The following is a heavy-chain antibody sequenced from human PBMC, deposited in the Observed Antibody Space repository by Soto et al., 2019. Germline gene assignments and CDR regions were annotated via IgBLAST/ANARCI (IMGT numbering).Heavy chain of an antibody. CDR2: INHSGST. CDR1: GGSFSGYY. CDR3: ARGFGIAARLYYYYYYMDV. J-gene: IGHJ6*03. V-gene: IGHV4-34*01. D-gene: IGHD6-6*01. Sequence: PSETLSLTCAVYGGSFSGYYWSWIRQPPGKGLEWIGEINHSGSTNYNPSLKSRVTTSVDTSKNQFSLKLSSVTAADTAVYYCARGFGIAARLYYYYYYMDVWGKGTTVTVSS.